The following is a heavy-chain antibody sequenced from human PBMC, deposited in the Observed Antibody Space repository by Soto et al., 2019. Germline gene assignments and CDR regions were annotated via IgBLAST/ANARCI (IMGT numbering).Heavy chain of an antibody. J-gene: IGHJ6*02. CDR2: INPNSGGT. CDR1: GYTFTDYY. V-gene: IGHV1-2*02. D-gene: IGHD2-2*01. CDR3: AKACHILVVTGATGGMDG. Sequence: QVQLVQSGAEVKKPGASVKVSCKASGYTFTDYYMHWVRQAPGQGLEWMGWINPNSGGTNYAQKFQGRVTMTRVTSISTAYMELSSLRSDDTALYYCAKACHILVVTGATGGMDGWGQGTAVIVSS.